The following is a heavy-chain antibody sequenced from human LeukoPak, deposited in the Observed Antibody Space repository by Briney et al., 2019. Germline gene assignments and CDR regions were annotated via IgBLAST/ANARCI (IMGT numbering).Heavy chain of an antibody. J-gene: IGHJ3*02. Sequence: ASVKVSCKASGYTFTSYAMHWVRQAPGQRLEWMGWINAGNGNTKYSQKFQGRVTITRDTSASTAFMELSSLRSEDTAVYYCARHPRYSYGDAFDIWGQGTMVTVSS. CDR2: INAGNGNT. CDR1: GYTFTSYA. V-gene: IGHV1-3*01. CDR3: ARHPRYSYGDAFDI. D-gene: IGHD5-18*01.